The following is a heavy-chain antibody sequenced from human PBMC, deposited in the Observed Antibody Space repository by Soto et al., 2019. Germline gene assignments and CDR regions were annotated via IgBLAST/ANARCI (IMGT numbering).Heavy chain of an antibody. J-gene: IGHJ5*02. V-gene: IGHV4-31*03. Sequence: QVQLQESGPGLVKPSQTLSLTCTVSGGSISSGGYYWSWIRQHPGKGLEWIGYIYYSGSTYYNPALQRCVTISVDTAKNPFSLKLSSVTAADTAVYYCAREAAGILNWFDPWGQGTLVTVSS. CDR2: IYYSGST. CDR1: GGSISSGGYY. CDR3: AREAAGILNWFDP. D-gene: IGHD6-25*01.